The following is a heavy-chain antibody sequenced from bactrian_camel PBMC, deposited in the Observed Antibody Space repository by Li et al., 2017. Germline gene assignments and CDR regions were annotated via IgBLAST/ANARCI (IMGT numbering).Heavy chain of an antibody. D-gene: IGHD2*01. CDR1: GYTNNIQT. CDR2: VHLGGGST. Sequence: QVQLVESGGGSVRPGGSLRLSCVASGYTNNIQTMAWFRQAPGKEREGVAAVHLGGGSTYYADSVKGRFTISRDKAKDTLYLQLNSLKTEDTAMYYCAKADCGAGYCYTRGYEYNYWGQGTQVTVS. V-gene: IGHV3S1*01. J-gene: IGHJ4*01. CDR3: AKADCGAGYCYTRGYEYNY.